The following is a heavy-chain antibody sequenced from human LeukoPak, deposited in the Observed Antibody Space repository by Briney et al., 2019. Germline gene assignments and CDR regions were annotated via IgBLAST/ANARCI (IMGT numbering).Heavy chain of an antibody. V-gene: IGHV3-23*01. D-gene: IGHD3-16*01. CDR3: AKGAMPRDYYYMDV. CDR1: GFPFSSYG. J-gene: IGHJ6*03. CDR2: ISGSGGST. Sequence: GGSLRLSCAASGFPFSSYGMSWVRQAPGKGLEWVSAISGSGGSTYYADSVKGRFTISRDNSKNTLYLQMNSPRAEDTAVYYCAKGAMPRDYYYMDVWGKGTTVTISS.